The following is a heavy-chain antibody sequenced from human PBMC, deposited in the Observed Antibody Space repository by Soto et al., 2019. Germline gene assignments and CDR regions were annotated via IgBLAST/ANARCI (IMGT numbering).Heavy chain of an antibody. Sequence: GGSLRLSCAASGFTFSSYAMSWVRQAPGKGLEWVSAISGSGGSTYYADSVKGRFTISRDNSKNTLYLQMNSLRAEDTAVYYCAKDRPDIVVVVAADNYWGQGTLVTVSS. V-gene: IGHV3-23*01. CDR2: ISGSGGST. CDR3: AKDRPDIVVVVAADNY. CDR1: GFTFSSYA. D-gene: IGHD2-15*01. J-gene: IGHJ4*02.